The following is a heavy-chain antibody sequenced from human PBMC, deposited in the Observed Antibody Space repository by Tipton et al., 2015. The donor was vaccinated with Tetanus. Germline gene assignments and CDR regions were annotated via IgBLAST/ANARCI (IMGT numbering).Heavy chain of an antibody. V-gene: IGHV4-39*01. D-gene: IGHD3-3*01. Sequence: LRLSCTVSGGSINSGTYSWGWIRQPPGKGLEWIGSVYNSGGTYYNPSLKSRVTISVDTSKNLFSLKLSSVTAADTAVYYCARIYDFWSGYYSDHWGQGTLVTVSS. J-gene: IGHJ4*02. CDR2: VYNSGGT. CDR3: ARIYDFWSGYYSDH. CDR1: GGSINSGTYS.